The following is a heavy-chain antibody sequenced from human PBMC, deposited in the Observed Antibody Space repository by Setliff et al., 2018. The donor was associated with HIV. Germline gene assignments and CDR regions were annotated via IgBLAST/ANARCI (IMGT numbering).Heavy chain of an antibody. D-gene: IGHD2-2*01. Sequence: WASVKVSCKASAYNFTKYSMHWVRQAPGQSLEWMGWINGGNGNTKYSQKFLARVTFTRDTSASTAYMELSSLRSEDTAVYYCARERRGCTSNSCYVDAFDLWGQGTMVTVSS. CDR3: ARERRGCTSNSCYVDAFDL. J-gene: IGHJ3*01. CDR2: INGGNGNT. CDR1: AYNFTKYS. V-gene: IGHV1-3*01.